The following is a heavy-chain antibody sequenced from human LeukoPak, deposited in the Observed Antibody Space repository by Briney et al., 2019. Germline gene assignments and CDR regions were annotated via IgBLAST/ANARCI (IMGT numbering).Heavy chain of an antibody. CDR2: ISAGGDT. Sequence: GGSLRLSCAASGFTFSNYGMSWVRQAPGKGLEWVSTISAGGDTYYANSVGGRFTISRGISKNTLYLQMNSLRAEDTAVYYCAKGIYSSGWSYFDYWGHGTLVTVSS. CDR3: AKGIYSSGWSYFDY. V-gene: IGHV3-23*01. J-gene: IGHJ4*01. CDR1: GFTFSNYG. D-gene: IGHD6-19*01.